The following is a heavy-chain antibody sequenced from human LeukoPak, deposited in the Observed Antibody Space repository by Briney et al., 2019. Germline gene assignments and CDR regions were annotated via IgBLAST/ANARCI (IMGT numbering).Heavy chain of an antibody. CDR2: ISGSGSNT. CDR3: AKESAYCGSDCRSLSDY. Sequence: GGSLRLSCAASGFTFSSNSMSWLRQAPGKGLEWVSVISGSGSNTFYGDSAKGRFAISRDNSKNTLYLQMNSLRVEDTAVYYCAKESAYCGSDCRSLSDYWGQGTLVTVSS. D-gene: IGHD2-21*02. J-gene: IGHJ4*02. CDR1: GFTFSSNS. V-gene: IGHV3-23*01.